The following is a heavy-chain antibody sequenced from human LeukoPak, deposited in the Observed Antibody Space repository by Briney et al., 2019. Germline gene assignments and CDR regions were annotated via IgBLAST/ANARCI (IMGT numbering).Heavy chain of an antibody. J-gene: IGHJ2*01. V-gene: IGHV1-18*01. D-gene: IGHD2-15*01. CDR1: GYTFTSYG. Sequence: ASVKVSCKASGYTFTSYGISWVRQAPGQGLEWMGWISAYNGNTNYAQKLQGRVTMTTDTSTSTAYMGLRSLRSDDTAVYYCARGGYCSGGSCYSNDWYFDLWGRGTLVTVSS. CDR2: ISAYNGNT. CDR3: ARGGYCSGGSCYSNDWYFDL.